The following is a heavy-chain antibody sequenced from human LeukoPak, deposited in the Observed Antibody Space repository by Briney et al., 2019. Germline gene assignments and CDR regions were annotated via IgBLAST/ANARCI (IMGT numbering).Heavy chain of an antibody. CDR1: GFTFSTYS. V-gene: IGHV3-21*01. CDR3: ARDLAGLDAFDI. CDR2: ISSSSSHI. J-gene: IGHJ3*02. Sequence: PGGSLRLSCAASGFTFSTYSMNWVRQAPGKGLEWLSFISSSSSHIYYADSVKGRFTISRDNAKNSLYLQMNSLRAEDTAVYYCARDLAGLDAFDIWGQRTMVTVSS. D-gene: IGHD2-21*01.